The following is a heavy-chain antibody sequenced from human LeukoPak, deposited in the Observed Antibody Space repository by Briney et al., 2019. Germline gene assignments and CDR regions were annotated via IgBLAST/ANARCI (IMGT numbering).Heavy chain of an antibody. CDR3: ARHGDMPTIAFDP. CDR1: GYTFTSYW. D-gene: IGHD5-24*01. CDR2: IYPGDSDT. Sequence: GESLKISCKGSGYTFTSYWIGWVRQMPGRGLEWMGIIYPGDSDTRYSPSLQGRVTISADKSINTAYLQWSSLKSSDTAMYYCARHGDMPTIAFDPWGQGTLVTVSS. V-gene: IGHV5-51*01. J-gene: IGHJ5*02.